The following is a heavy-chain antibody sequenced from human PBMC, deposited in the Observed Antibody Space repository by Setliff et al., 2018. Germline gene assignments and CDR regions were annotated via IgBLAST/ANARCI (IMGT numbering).Heavy chain of an antibody. V-gene: IGHV4-4*08. Sequence: PSETLSLTCGVSGASISDSYWSWIRQPPGKGLEWIGHILTTGSTNYNPSLKSRIAISADTSRDRFSLRLTSVTAADTAIYYCARAPPNRYSGSYEYFYMDVWGKGTTVTVSS. CDR1: GASISDSY. CDR3: ARAPPNRYSGSYEYFYMDV. CDR2: ILTTGST. J-gene: IGHJ6*03. D-gene: IGHD1-26*01.